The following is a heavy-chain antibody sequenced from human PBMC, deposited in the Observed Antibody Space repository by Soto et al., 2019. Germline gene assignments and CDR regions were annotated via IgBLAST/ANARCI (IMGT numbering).Heavy chain of an antibody. V-gene: IGHV3-74*01. D-gene: IGHD1-20*01. CDR1: GFTFSSYW. CDR3: ARVLYNWNDVLDY. J-gene: IGHJ4*02. CDR2: INGDGSGT. Sequence: GGSLRLSCAASGFTFSSYWMHWVRQAPGKGLVWVSRINGDGSGTSYADSVKGRFTISRDNAKNTLYLQMNSLRAEDTAVYYCARVLYNWNDVLDYWGQGTLVTVSS.